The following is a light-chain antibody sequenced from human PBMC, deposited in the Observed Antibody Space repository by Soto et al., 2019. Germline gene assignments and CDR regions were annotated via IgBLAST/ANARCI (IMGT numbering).Light chain of an antibody. CDR3: QQYTNTNNPWM. Sequence: DIEMTQSPSTLSASVGDRVTIPCRASESISRWLAWYQQKPGKVPKLLIYQASSLGSGVPSRFSGSGSGTEFTLTISSLQTEDFATYYCQQYTNTNNPWMFGQGSKV. CDR2: QAS. CDR1: ESISRW. V-gene: IGKV1-5*03. J-gene: IGKJ1*01.